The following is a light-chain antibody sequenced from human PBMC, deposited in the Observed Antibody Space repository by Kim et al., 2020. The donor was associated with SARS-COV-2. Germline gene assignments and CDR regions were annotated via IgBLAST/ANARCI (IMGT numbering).Light chain of an antibody. J-gene: IGKJ2*01. CDR2: GTS. Sequence: EIVMTQSPATLSVSPGVRATLSCRTSQSVSTNLAWYQQKPGQAPRLLIYGTSTRATGIPARFSGSGSGTEFTLTISSLQSEDFAIYYCQQYNRWPPYIFGQGTKLEI. CDR3: QQYNRWPPYI. V-gene: IGKV3-15*01. CDR1: QSVSTN.